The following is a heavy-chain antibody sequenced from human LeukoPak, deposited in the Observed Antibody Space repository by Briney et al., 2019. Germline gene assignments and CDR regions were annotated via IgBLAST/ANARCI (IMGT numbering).Heavy chain of an antibody. Sequence: GASVTVSCKASRYTFTGYYMHWVRQAPGQGLEWMGWINPNSGGTNYAQKFQGWVTMTRDTSISTAYMELSRLRSDDTAVYYCARESSVASGDYWGQGTLVTVSS. V-gene: IGHV1-2*04. CDR1: RYTFTGYY. CDR3: ARESSVASGDY. D-gene: IGHD6-19*01. CDR2: INPNSGGT. J-gene: IGHJ4*02.